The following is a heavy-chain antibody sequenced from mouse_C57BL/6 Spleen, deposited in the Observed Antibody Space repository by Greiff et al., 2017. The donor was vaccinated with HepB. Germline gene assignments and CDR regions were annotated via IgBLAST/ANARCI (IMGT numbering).Heavy chain of an antibody. Sequence: QVQLQQFGAELVRPGTSVKMSCKASGYTFTNYWIGWAKQRPGHGLEWIGDIYPGGGYTNYNEKFKGKATLTADKSSSTAYMQFSSLTSEDSAIYYCARGYGSSYNYFDYWGQGTTLTVSS. V-gene: IGHV1-63*01. CDR1: GYTFTNYW. D-gene: IGHD1-1*01. CDR2: IYPGGGYT. CDR3: ARGYGSSYNYFDY. J-gene: IGHJ2*01.